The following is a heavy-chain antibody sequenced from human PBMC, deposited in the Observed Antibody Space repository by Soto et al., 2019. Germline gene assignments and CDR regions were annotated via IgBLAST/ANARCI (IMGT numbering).Heavy chain of an antibody. Sequence: EVQLVESGGGLVQPGGSLKLSCAASGFIFSDSAVHWVRQASGKGLEWVGRIRAKTNNYATAYVASVQGRFTVSRDDSKNTAYLQMSSLRTEDTAMYYCIRLEDSGCSGDRCYSGFDHWGQGTLVTVSS. V-gene: IGHV3-73*02. CDR2: IRAKTNNYAT. D-gene: IGHD2-15*01. CDR3: IRLEDSGCSGDRCYSGFDH. J-gene: IGHJ4*02. CDR1: GFIFSDSA.